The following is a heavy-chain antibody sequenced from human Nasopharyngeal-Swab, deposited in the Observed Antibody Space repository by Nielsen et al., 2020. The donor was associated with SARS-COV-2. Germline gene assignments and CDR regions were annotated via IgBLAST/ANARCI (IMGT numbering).Heavy chain of an antibody. D-gene: IGHD2-2*01. V-gene: IGHV4-34*01. CDR3: ARVNWASCHDY. CDR1: GGSFSGYY. Sequence: SETLSLTCAVYGGSFSGYYWSWIRQPPGKGLEWIGEINHSGSTNYNPSLKSRVTISVDTSKNQFSLKLSSVTAADTAVYYCARVNWASCHDYWGQGTLVTVPS. J-gene: IGHJ4*02. CDR2: INHSGST.